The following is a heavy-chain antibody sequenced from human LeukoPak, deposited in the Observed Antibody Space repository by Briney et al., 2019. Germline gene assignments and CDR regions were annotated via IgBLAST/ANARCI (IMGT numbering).Heavy chain of an antibody. Sequence: SETLSLTCAVYGGSFSGYYWSWIRQPPGKGLEWIGEINHSGSTNYNPSLKSRVTISVDTSKNQFSLKLRSVTAADTAVYYCARAPATVVTRALDYWGQGTLVTVSS. CDR1: GGSFSGYY. CDR2: INHSGST. CDR3: ARAPATVVTRALDY. V-gene: IGHV4-34*01. D-gene: IGHD4-23*01. J-gene: IGHJ4*02.